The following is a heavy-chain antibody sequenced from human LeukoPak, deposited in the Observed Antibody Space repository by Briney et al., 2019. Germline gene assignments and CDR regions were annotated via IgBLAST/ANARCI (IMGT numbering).Heavy chain of an antibody. CDR3: ARQPRKTMVSYFDY. CDR2: TYYRSKWYS. Sequence: SQTLSLTCALSGDSVSSNSAGWNRIRQSRSRGLEWLGRTYYRSKWYSDYAVYVKRRITINPDTSKNQFSLQLNSVTPEDTAVYYCARQPRKTMVSYFDYWGQGTLVTVSS. D-gene: IGHD3-10*01. V-gene: IGHV6-1*01. J-gene: IGHJ4*02. CDR1: GDSVSSNSAG.